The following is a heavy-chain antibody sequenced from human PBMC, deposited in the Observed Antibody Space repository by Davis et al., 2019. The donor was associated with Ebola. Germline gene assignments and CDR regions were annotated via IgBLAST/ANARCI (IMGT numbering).Heavy chain of an antibody. CDR1: GYTFSSYG. Sequence: ASVKVSCKASGYTFSSYGITWVRQAPGQGLEWMGWIRAYNGNTNYAQKLQGRVTMTTDTSTSTAYMELRSLRSDDTAVYYCARTTVTINWFDPWGQGTLVTVSS. CDR2: IRAYNGNT. J-gene: IGHJ5*02. D-gene: IGHD4-17*01. CDR3: ARTTVTINWFDP. V-gene: IGHV1-18*01.